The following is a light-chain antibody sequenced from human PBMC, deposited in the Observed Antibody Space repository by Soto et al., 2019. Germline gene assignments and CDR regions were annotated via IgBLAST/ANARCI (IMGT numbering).Light chain of an antibody. CDR1: QSVLYSPNNKNY. J-gene: IGKJ1*01. Sequence: DIVLTQSPDSLAVSLGERATINCKSSQSVLYSPNNKNYLAWYQQKPGQPPKLLVYWASTRESGVPDRFSGSRSGTDFTLTISSLQAEDAAVYYCQQYHSAPQTFGQGTKVEIK. V-gene: IGKV4-1*01. CDR2: WAS. CDR3: QQYHSAPQT.